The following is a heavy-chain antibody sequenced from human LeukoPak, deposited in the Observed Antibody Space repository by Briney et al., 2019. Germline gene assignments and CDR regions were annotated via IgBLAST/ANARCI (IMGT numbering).Heavy chain of an antibody. V-gene: IGHV4-4*07. Sequence: SETLSLTCTVSGGSISSYYWSWIRQPAGKGLEWIGRIYTSGSTNYNPSLKSRVTISVDTSKNQFSLKLSSVTAADTAVYYCATTGTTETNYWYFDLWGRGTLVTVSS. CDR2: IYTSGST. CDR3: ATTGTTETNYWYFDL. D-gene: IGHD1-7*01. CDR1: GGSISSYY. J-gene: IGHJ2*01.